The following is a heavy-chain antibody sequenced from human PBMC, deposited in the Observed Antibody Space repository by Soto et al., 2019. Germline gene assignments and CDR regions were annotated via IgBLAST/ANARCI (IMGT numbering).Heavy chain of an antibody. CDR3: ATEGIMTTGTYFDY. D-gene: IGHD4-17*01. CDR1: GFTFSSYA. J-gene: IGHJ4*02. CDR2: ISYDGSNK. Sequence: QVQLVESGGGVVQPGRSLRLSCAASGFTFSSYAMHWVRQAPGKGLEWVAVISYDGSNKYYADSVKGRFTISRDNSKNTLYLQMNSLRAEDTAVYYCATEGIMTTGTYFDYWGQGTLVTVSS. V-gene: IGHV3-30-3*01.